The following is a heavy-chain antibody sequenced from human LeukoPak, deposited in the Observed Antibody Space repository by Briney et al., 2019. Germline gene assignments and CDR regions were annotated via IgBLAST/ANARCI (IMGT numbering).Heavy chain of an antibody. Sequence: SETLSLTCTVSGYSISSGYYWGWIRQPPGKGLEWIGSIYHSGSTYYNPSLKSRVTISVDTSKNQFSLKLSSVTAADTAVYYCASGGSGSYYSFDYWGQGTLVTVSS. D-gene: IGHD3-10*01. CDR1: GYSISSGYY. CDR2: IYHSGST. J-gene: IGHJ4*02. CDR3: ASGGSGSYYSFDY. V-gene: IGHV4-38-2*02.